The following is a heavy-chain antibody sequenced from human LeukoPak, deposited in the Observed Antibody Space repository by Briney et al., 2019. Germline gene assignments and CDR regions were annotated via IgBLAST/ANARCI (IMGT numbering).Heavy chain of an antibody. D-gene: IGHD6-6*01. J-gene: IGHJ4*02. V-gene: IGHV1-18*01. CDR1: GYTFTSYG. Sequence: ASVKVSCKASGYTFTSYGITWVRQAPGQGLEWMAWNSPYNANTNYAQKLQGRVTMTTDTSTSTVYMELRSLRSDDTAVYYCARVAEYSSSISTNDFWGQGTLVTVSS. CDR2: NSPYNANT. CDR3: ARVAEYSSSISTNDF.